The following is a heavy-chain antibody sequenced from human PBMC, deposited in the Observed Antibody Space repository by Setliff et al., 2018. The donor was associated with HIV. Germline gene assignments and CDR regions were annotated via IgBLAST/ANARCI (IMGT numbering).Heavy chain of an antibody. CDR1: GGSISSSSYY. CDR2: IYHSGGT. V-gene: IGHV4-39*07. CDR3: ARTEDDSFGDAPFDY. J-gene: IGHJ4*01. Sequence: TSETLSLTCTVSGGSISSSSYYWGWIRQPPGKGLEWIGSIYHSGGTYNNPSLKSRVTISVDTSKNQFSLKLTSVTAADTAVYYCARTEDDSFGDAPFDYWGHGTLVTVSS. D-gene: IGHD5-18*01.